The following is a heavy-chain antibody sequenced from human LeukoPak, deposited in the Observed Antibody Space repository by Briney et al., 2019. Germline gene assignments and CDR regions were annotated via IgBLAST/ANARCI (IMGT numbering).Heavy chain of an antibody. CDR1: GFTFSSYA. D-gene: IGHD2-15*01. Sequence: HPGGSLRLSCAASGFTFSSYAMSWVRQAPGKGLEWVSAISGSGGSTYYADSVKGRFTISRDNSKNTLYLQMNSLRAEDTAVYYCAKDPGGYCSGGSCYPTPSFDYWGHGTLVTVSS. CDR2: ISGSGGST. V-gene: IGHV3-23*01. J-gene: IGHJ4*01. CDR3: AKDPGGYCSGGSCYPTPSFDY.